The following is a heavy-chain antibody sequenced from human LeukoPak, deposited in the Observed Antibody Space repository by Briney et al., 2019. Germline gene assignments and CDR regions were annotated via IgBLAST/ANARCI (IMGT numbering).Heavy chain of an antibody. CDR2: MYYSGST. J-gene: IGHJ2*01. CDR3: ARQTGDLHLFDL. Sequence: SETLSLTCTVSGGSISSSRYYWGWIRQPPGKGLEWIGSMYYSGSTYYNPSLKSRVTISVDTSKNQFSLKLSSVTAADSAVYYCARQTGDLHLFDLWGRGTLVTVSS. V-gene: IGHV4-39*07. CDR1: GGSISSSRYY. D-gene: IGHD7-27*01.